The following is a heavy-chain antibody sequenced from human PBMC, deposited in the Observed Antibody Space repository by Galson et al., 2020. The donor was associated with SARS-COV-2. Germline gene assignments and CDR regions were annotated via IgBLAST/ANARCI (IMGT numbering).Heavy chain of an antibody. Sequence: GGSLRLSCAASGFTFSSYWMSWVRQAPGKGLEWVANIKQDGSEKYYVDSVKGRFTISRDNAKNSLYLQMNSLRAEDTAVYYCARALRLHYYDTTGYWGQGTLVTVSS. V-gene: IGHV3-7*01. J-gene: IGHJ4*02. D-gene: IGHD3-22*01. CDR1: GFTFSSYW. CDR3: ARALRLHYYDTTGY. CDR2: IKQDGSEK.